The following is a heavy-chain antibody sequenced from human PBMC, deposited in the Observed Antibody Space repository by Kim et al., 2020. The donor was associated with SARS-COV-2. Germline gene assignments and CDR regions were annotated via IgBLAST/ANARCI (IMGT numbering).Heavy chain of an antibody. J-gene: IGHJ5*02. Sequence: NPSLKSRVTIAVDTSKNQFSLKLSSVTGADTAVYYCARLRAEASTLFDPWGQGTLVTVSS. CDR3: ARLRAEASTLFDP. D-gene: IGHD2-2*01. V-gene: IGHV4-4*08.